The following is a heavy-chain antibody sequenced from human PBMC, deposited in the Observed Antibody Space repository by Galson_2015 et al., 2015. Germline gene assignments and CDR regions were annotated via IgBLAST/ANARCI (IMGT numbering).Heavy chain of an antibody. J-gene: IGHJ4*02. CDR3: ARGSVYIAAAGNFDY. CDR2: ISSSSSTI. CDR1: GFTFSSYS. V-gene: IGHV3-48*02. Sequence: SLRLSCAASGFTFSSYSMNWVRQAPGKGLEWVSYISSSSSTIYYADSVKGRFTISRDNAKNSLYLQMNSLRDEDTAVYCCARGSVYIAAAGNFDYWGQGTLVTVSS. D-gene: IGHD6-13*01.